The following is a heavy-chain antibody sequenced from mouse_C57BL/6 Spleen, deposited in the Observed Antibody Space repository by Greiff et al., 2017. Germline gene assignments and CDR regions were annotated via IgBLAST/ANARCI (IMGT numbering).Heavy chain of an antibody. Sequence: EVKLVESGGGLVKPGGSLKLSCAASGFTFSSYAMSWVRQTPEKSLEWVATISDGGSYTYYPDNVKGRFTISRDNAKNNLYLQMSQLKAEDTAMYYCARGRVDYWGKGTTLTVSA. CDR3: ARGRVDY. CDR1: GFTFSSYA. V-gene: IGHV5-4*03. J-gene: IGHJ2*01. CDR2: ISDGGSYT.